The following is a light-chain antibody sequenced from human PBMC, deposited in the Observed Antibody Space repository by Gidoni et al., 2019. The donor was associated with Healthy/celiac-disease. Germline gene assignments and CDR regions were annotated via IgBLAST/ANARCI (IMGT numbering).Light chain of an antibody. J-gene: IGKJ1*01. CDR2: AAS. Sequence: DIQMTQSPSSVSASVGDRVTIAWRASQGISGSLAWYQQKPGKAPKLLIYAASSLQSGVPSRFSGSGSGTDFTLTISSLQTEDFATYYCLQANSFPWTFXXXTKVEIK. CDR3: LQANSFPWT. V-gene: IGKV1-12*01. CDR1: QGISGS.